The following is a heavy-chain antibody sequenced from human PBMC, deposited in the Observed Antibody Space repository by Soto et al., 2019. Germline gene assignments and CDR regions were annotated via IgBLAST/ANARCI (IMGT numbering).Heavy chain of an antibody. V-gene: IGHV3-23*01. D-gene: IGHD2-8*02. CDR3: ARMCTVGTCRDFDY. CDR2: IGVSSEIT. CDR1: GFTFSSYA. Sequence: PGGSLRLSCAASGFTFSSYAMSWVRQAPGKGLEWVSAIGVSSEITSYADPVKGRFTISRDNSKNTLFLQLNSLTAEDTALYYCARMCTVGTCRDFDYWGQGTLVTVSS. J-gene: IGHJ4*02.